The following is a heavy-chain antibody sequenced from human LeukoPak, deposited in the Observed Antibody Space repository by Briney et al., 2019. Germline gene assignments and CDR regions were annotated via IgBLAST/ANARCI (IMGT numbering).Heavy chain of an antibody. CDR1: GGSISSGSYY. D-gene: IGHD6-13*01. CDR3: AREGKQQLVRGFDY. CDR2: IYTSGST. Sequence: SETLSLTCTVSGGSISSGSYYWSWIRQPAGKGLEWIGRIYTSGSTNYNPSLKSRVTISVDTSKNQFSLKQSSVTAADTAVYYCAREGKQQLVRGFDYWGQGTLVTVSS. V-gene: IGHV4-61*02. J-gene: IGHJ4*02.